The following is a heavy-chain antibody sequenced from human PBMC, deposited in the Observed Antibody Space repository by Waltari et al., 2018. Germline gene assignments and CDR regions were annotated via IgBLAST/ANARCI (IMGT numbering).Heavy chain of an antibody. CDR2: IFHTEAT. D-gene: IGHD6-6*01. Sequence: QVQLHESGPGLVKPSGTLSLTCNVSGDSITSYNWWGWVRQPPGRGLEWIAEIFHTEATSYNPSLKSRVTISVDKSKNQFSLKLSSVTAADTAVYYCARTTGSSSSDWYFDLWGRGTLVTVSS. CDR1: GDSITSYNW. J-gene: IGHJ2*01. V-gene: IGHV4-4*02. CDR3: ARTTGSSSSDWYFDL.